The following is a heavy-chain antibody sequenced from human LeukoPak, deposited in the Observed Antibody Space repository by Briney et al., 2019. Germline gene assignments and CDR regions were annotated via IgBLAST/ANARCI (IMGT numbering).Heavy chain of an antibody. CDR3: ARELAAAGIQNWFDP. Sequence: SETLSLTCTVSGGSISCSSYYWGWIRQPPGKGLEWIGSIYYSGSTYYNPSLKSRVTISVDTSKNQFSLKLSSVTAADTAVYYCARELAAAGIQNWFDPWGQGTLVTVSS. J-gene: IGHJ5*02. D-gene: IGHD6-13*01. V-gene: IGHV4-39*07. CDR2: IYYSGST. CDR1: GGSISCSSYY.